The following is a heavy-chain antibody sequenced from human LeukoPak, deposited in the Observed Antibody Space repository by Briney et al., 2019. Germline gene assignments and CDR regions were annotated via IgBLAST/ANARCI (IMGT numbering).Heavy chain of an antibody. V-gene: IGHV3-23*01. CDR3: LTYRQVLLSFES. CDR1: GFTFSTFA. J-gene: IGHJ4*02. Sequence: GGSLRLSCEASGFTFSTFAMIWVRQPPGKGLEWVSSIFPSGGEIHYADSVRGRFTISRDNSKSTLSLQMNSLRAEDTAIYYCLTYRQVLLSFESWGQGTLVTVSS. CDR2: IFPSGGEI. D-gene: IGHD2/OR15-2a*01.